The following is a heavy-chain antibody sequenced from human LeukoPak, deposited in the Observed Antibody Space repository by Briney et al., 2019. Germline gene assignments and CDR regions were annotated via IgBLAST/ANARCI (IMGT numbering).Heavy chain of an antibody. J-gene: IGHJ1*01. V-gene: IGHV3-30*03. CDR2: ISYDGSNK. CDR1: GFTFSSYG. Sequence: PGGSLRLSCAASGFTFSSYGMHWVRQAPGKGLEWVAVISYDGSNKYYADSVKGRFTISRDNSKNTLYLQMNSLRAEDTAVYYCAGQRGAYCGGDCYSEYFQHWGQGTLVTVSS. CDR3: AGQRGAYCGGDCYSEYFQH. D-gene: IGHD2-21*02.